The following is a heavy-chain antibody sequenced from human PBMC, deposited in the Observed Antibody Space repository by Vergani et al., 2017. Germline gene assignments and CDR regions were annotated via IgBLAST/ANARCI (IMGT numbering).Heavy chain of an antibody. CDR2: SYWNDDK. D-gene: IGHD3-3*01. CDR1: GFSLSTSGVG. Sequence: QITLKESGPTLVKPTQTLTLTCTFSGFSLSTSGVGVGWIRQPPGKALEWLALSYWNDDKRYSPSQKSRLTITKDTSKNQVVLTMTNMDPVDTATYYCAHETITYYYYYGMDVWGQGTTVTVSS. J-gene: IGHJ6*02. CDR3: AHETITYYYYYGMDV. V-gene: IGHV2-5*01.